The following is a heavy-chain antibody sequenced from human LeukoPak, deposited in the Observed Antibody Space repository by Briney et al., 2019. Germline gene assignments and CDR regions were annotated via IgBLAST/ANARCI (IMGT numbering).Heavy chain of an antibody. V-gene: IGHV4-34*01. CDR1: GGSFSGYY. J-gene: IGHJ6*02. Sequence: PSETLSLTCAVYGGSFSGYYWSWIRQPPGKGLEWIGEINHSGSTNYNPSLKSRVTISVDTSKNQFSLKLSSVTAADTAVYYCARQPNILGELEYYYYGMDVWGQGTTVTVSS. CDR3: ARQPNILGELEYYYYGMDV. D-gene: IGHD3-9*01. CDR2: INHSGST.